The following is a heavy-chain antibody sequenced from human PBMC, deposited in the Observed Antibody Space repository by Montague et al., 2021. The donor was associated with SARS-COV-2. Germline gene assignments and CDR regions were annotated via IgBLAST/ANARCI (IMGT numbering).Heavy chain of an antibody. CDR2: IHYSGST. J-gene: IGHJ6*03. Sequence: SETLSLTCAVYGGSFSGYYWSWIRQPPGKGLEWNGTIHYSGSTYYKPSLKSRVTTSLDTSKNQFSLKLSSVTAADTAVYYCARGDFGVVIIPYYYYYMDVWGKGTTVTVSS. CDR1: GGSFSGYY. CDR3: ARGDFGVVIIPYYYYYMDV. D-gene: IGHD3-3*01. V-gene: IGHV4-34*01.